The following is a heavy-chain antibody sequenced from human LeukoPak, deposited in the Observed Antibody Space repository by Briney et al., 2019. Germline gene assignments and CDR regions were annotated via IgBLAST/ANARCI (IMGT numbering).Heavy chain of an antibody. CDR2: INHSGST. CDR3: ARGGLLWFGSIDY. V-gene: IGHV4-34*01. Sequence: SETLSLTCAVYGGSFSGYYWSWIRQPPGKGLEWIGEINHSGSTNYNPSLKSRVTISVDTSKNQFSLKLSSVTAADTAVYYCARGGLLWFGSIDYWGQGTLVTVSS. CDR1: GGSFSGYY. J-gene: IGHJ4*02. D-gene: IGHD3-10*01.